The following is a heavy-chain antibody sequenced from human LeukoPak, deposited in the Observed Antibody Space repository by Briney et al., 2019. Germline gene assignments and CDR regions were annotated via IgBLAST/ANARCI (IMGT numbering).Heavy chain of an antibody. CDR1: GFTFNMYW. V-gene: IGHV3-7*01. CDR2: INKDGSDE. CDR3: ARDAGYGGNSDY. D-gene: IGHD4-23*01. Sequence: GGSLRLSCAASGFTFNMYWMTWVRQAPGKGLESVAYINKDGSDEYYVDSVKGRFTVSRDNAKSSLYLQMNSLRAEDTAVYYCARDAGYGGNSDYWGQGTLVTVSS. J-gene: IGHJ4*02.